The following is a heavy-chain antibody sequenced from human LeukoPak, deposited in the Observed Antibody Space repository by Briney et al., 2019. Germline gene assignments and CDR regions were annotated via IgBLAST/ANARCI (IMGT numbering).Heavy chain of an antibody. CDR3: ASWGDIHY. V-gene: IGHV3-30*02. D-gene: IGHD2-15*01. CDR1: GFSFSSYG. J-gene: IGHJ4*02. Sequence: PGGSLRLSCAASGFSFSSYGMHWVRQAPGKGLEWVAFIRYDGSNKYYADSVKGRFTISRDNSKNTLYLQMNSLRSDDTAVYYCASWGDIHYWGQGTLVTVSS. CDR2: IRYDGSNK.